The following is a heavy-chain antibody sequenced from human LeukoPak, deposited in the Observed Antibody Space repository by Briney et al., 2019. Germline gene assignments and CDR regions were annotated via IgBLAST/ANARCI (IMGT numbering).Heavy chain of an antibody. Sequence: SETLSLTCTVSGGPMRDYFWTWIRQPPGKGLEWIGQIYHTGDTDYSPSLKSRLTMSLDTSKSHFSLKLSSVTAADTAVYYCARARARAFDIWGQGTMVTVSS. CDR3: ARARARAFDI. V-gene: IGHV4-59*08. CDR2: IYHTGDT. J-gene: IGHJ3*02. CDR1: GGPMRDYF.